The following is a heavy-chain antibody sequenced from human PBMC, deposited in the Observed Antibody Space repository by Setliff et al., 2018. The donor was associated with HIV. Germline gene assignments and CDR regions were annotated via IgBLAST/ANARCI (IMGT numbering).Heavy chain of an antibody. V-gene: IGHV1-2*04. D-gene: IGHD1-26*01. CDR2: INPNSGGT. J-gene: IGHJ6*02. CDR3: ARDPSPPSYPYYGMDV. CDR1: GYTFTGYY. Sequence: ASVKVSCKASGYTFTGYYMHWVRQAPGQGLEWMGWINPNSGGTNYAQKFQGWVTMTRDTSISTAYMELSRLRSDDTAVYYCARDPSPPSYPYYGMDVWGQGTTVTVSS.